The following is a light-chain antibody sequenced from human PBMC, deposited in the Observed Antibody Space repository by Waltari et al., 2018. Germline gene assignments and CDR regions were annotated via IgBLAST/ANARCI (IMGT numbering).Light chain of an antibody. Sequence: EIVVTQSPLSLPVTPGEPASISCRSSQSLLHSNGYNYLEWYLQKPGQSPQLLIYLVSTRVSGVPDRFSGSVSGTDFTLKINRVEAEDVGVYYCMQALQTPRTFGQGTKLEIK. V-gene: IGKV2-28*01. CDR1: QSLLHSNGYNY. J-gene: IGKJ2*01. CDR2: LVS. CDR3: MQALQTPRT.